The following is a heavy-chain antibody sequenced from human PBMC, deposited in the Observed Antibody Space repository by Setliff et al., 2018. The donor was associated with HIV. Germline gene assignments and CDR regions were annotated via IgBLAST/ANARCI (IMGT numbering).Heavy chain of an antibody. V-gene: IGHV4-61*01. Sequence: PSETLSLTCSVSGDSISSGSYYWSWIRLPPGKGLEWIGYIYTSGITNYNPSLKSRVTMSVDTSKNQFSLKLSSVTAADTAVYYCARDYSGWYYFDCWGQGTLVTVSS. CDR1: GDSISSGSYY. D-gene: IGHD6-19*01. CDR2: IYTSGIT. CDR3: ARDYSGWYYFDC. J-gene: IGHJ4*02.